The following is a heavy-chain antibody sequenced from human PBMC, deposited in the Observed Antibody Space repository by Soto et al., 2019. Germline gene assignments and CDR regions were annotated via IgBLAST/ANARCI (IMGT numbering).Heavy chain of an antibody. CDR3: AKDIRGAETGMDY. CDR2: ISWNSGSI. J-gene: IGHJ4*02. Sequence: PGGSLRLSCAASGFTFDDYAMHWVRQAPGKGLEWVSGISWNSGSIGYADSVKGRFTISRDNAKNSLYLQMNSLRAEDTALYYCAKDIRGAETGMDYWGQGTLVTVSS. D-gene: IGHD1-26*01. V-gene: IGHV3-9*01. CDR1: GFTFDDYA.